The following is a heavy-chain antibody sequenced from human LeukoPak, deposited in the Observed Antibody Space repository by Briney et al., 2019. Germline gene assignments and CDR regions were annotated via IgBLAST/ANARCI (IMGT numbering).Heavy chain of an antibody. Sequence: GGSLRLSCAASGFTFSSYEMNWVRQAPGKGLEWVSYISSSGSTIYYADSVKGRFTISRDNAKNSLYLQMNSLRAEDTAVYYCARDFHYYGSGRLGAFDIWGQGTMVTVSS. CDR3: ARDFHYYGSGRLGAFDI. D-gene: IGHD3-10*01. V-gene: IGHV3-48*03. CDR1: GFTFSSYE. J-gene: IGHJ3*02. CDR2: ISSSGSTI.